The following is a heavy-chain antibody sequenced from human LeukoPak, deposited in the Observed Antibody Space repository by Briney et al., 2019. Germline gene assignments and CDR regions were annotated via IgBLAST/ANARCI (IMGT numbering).Heavy chain of an antibody. J-gene: IGHJ4*02. Sequence: GGFLRLSCAASGFTFSIYAMTWVRQAPGKGLEWVSAISGSGGSTYYADSVKGRFTISRDNSKNTLYLQMNSLRAEDTAVYYCAKDQVGATRDWGQGTLVTVSS. CDR3: AKDQVGATRD. D-gene: IGHD1-26*01. CDR2: ISGSGGST. V-gene: IGHV3-23*01. CDR1: GFTFSIYA.